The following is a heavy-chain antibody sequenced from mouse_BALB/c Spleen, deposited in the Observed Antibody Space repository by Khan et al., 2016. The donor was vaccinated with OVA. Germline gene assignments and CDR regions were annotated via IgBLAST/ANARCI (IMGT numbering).Heavy chain of an antibody. CDR2: ISGDSNTI. CDR3: ARSYYYGFYFDQ. Sequence: DVHLVESGGDLVQPGGSRRLSCAASGFSFSSFGMHWVRQAPEKGLEWVAYISGDSNTIYYADTVKGRFTISRDNPKNTLFLQMTSLRSEDTAMYYCARSYYYGFYFDQWGQGTTLTVSS. CDR1: GFSFSSFG. J-gene: IGHJ2*01. D-gene: IGHD1-1*01. V-gene: IGHV5-17*02.